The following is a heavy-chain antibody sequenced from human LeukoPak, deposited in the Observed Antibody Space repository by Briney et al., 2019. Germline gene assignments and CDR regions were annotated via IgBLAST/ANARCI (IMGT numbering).Heavy chain of an antibody. D-gene: IGHD1-26*01. CDR1: GYSISSSNW. CDR2: IYYSGST. Sequence: KSSDTLSLTCAVSGYSISSSNWWGWIRQPPGKGLEWIGYIYYSGSTYYNPSLKSRVTMSVDTSKNQFSLKLSSVTAVDTAVYYCARGGRSGTYGYYFDYWGQGTLVTVSS. CDR3: ARGGRSGTYGYYFDY. J-gene: IGHJ4*02. V-gene: IGHV4-28*03.